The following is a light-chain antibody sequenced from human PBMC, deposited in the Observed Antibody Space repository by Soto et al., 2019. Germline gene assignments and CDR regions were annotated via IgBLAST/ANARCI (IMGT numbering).Light chain of an antibody. J-gene: IGKJ1*01. CDR1: QSISSY. Sequence: DIQMTQSPSSLSASVGDRVTITCRASQSISSYLNWYQQKPGKAPKLLIYAASSLQSGVPSRFSGSGSGTDFTLTISSXQPEDFATYYCQQSYSTPPTFGQGTKVDTK. CDR3: QQSYSTPPT. V-gene: IGKV1-39*01. CDR2: AAS.